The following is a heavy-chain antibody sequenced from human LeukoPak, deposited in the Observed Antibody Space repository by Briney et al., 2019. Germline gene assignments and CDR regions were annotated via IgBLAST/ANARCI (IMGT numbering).Heavy chain of an antibody. CDR1: AFAFTTYA. Sequence: ASVKVLCRPSAFAFTTYAIHWLRQAPGQGLEWMGWITPGGGTNYPQKFQGRVAITWDTSITTAYMDLSRLTSDDTAVYYCARHRYGDGFAHLDYWGQGALVTVSS. CDR2: ITPGGGT. CDR3: ARHRYGDGFAHLDY. D-gene: IGHD5-24*01. J-gene: IGHJ4*02. V-gene: IGHV1-2*02.